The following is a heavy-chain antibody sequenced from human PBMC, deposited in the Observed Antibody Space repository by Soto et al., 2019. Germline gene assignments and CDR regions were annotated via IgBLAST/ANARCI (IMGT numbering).Heavy chain of an antibody. CDR1: GGTFSSDF. CDR2: INPGSGDT. D-gene: IGHD4-17*01. Sequence: QVQLVQSGAEVKKPGSSVKVSCKASGGTFSSDFISWVRQAPGQGLEWMGWINPGSGDTTYAQKFERWVTMTGETYISTAYMDVNRLTSDDTAIFYCASTDYGGADFDYWGQGTLVTV. CDR3: ASTDYGGADFDY. V-gene: IGHV1-2*04. J-gene: IGHJ4*02.